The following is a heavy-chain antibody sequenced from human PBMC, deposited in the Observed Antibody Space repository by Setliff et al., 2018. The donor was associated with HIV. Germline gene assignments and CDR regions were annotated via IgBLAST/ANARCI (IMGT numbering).Heavy chain of an antibody. Sequence: GASVKVSCKASGYTFTGYYMHWVRQAPGQGLEWMGRINPNSGGTNYAQKFQGRVTMTRDTSMNTAYMELSRLRSDDTAVYYCAREERYYDGKGALDYWGQGMLVTVSS. CDR1: GYTFTGYY. J-gene: IGHJ4*02. D-gene: IGHD3-22*01. CDR2: INPNSGGT. V-gene: IGHV1-2*06. CDR3: AREERYYDGKGALDY.